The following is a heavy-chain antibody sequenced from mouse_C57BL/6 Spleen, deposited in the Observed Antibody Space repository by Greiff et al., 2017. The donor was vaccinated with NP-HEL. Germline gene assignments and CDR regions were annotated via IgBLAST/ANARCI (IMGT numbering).Heavy chain of an antibody. D-gene: IGHD1-1*01. CDR3: ARSYYYGSSPPWFAY. V-gene: IGHV8-12*01. J-gene: IGHJ3*01. Sequence: QVTLKVCGPGILQSSQTLSLTCSFSGFSLSTSGMGVSWIRQPSGKGLEWLAHIYWDDDKRYNPSLKSRLTISKDTSRNQVFLKITSVDTADTATYYCARSYYYGSSPPWFAYWGQGTLVTVSA. CDR1: GFSLSTSGMG. CDR2: IYWDDDK.